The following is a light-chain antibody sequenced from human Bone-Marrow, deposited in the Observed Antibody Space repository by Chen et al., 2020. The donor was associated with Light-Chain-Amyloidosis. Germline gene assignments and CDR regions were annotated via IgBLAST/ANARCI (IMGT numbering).Light chain of an antibody. CDR2: TSN. J-gene: IGLJ2*01. V-gene: IGLV1-44*01. Sequence: QSVLTQPPSASGTPGQRVTISCSGSSSNIGRNSVHWYHQLPGTAPKLLIYTSNQRPAGVPDRFSGSKSATSASLAISGLQSEDEADYYCAAWDDRLNGVVFGGGTKLTVL. CDR3: AAWDDRLNGVV. CDR1: SSNIGRNS.